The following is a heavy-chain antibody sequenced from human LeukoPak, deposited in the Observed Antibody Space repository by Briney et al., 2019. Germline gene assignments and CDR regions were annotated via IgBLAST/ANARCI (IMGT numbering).Heavy chain of an antibody. CDR3: ATGYDFLWGNYRAFDY. J-gene: IGHJ4*02. CDR1: GYSFTSYW. V-gene: IGHV5-51*01. Sequence: PGESLKISCKGSGYSFTSYWIGWVRQMPGKGLEWMGIIYPGDSHTRYSPSFQGQVTISADKSISTAYLQWSSLKASDTAMYYCATGYDFLWGNYRAFDYWGQGTLVTVSS. D-gene: IGHD3-16*02. CDR2: IYPGDSHT.